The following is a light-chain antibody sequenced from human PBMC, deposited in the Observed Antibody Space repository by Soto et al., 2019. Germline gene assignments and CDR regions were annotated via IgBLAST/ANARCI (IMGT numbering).Light chain of an antibody. Sequence: DIQVTQSPSSLSASVGDRVTITCRASQSISSYVNWYQQKPGKAPKLLIYAASSLQSGVPSRFSGSGSGTDFTLTISSLQPEDFAPYYCQQSYSTPRVTFGQGTKLEIK. V-gene: IGKV1-39*01. CDR2: AAS. J-gene: IGKJ2*01. CDR1: QSISSY. CDR3: QQSYSTPRVT.